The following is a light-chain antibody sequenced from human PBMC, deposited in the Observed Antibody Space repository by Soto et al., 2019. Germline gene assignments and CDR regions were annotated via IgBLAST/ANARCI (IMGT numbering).Light chain of an antibody. CDR2: EVS. CDR1: SSDGGGYNY. CDR3: SSYTSSSTLVV. J-gene: IGLJ2*01. Sequence: QSALTQPASVSGSPGQSITISCTGTSSDGGGYNYVSWYQQHPGKAPKLMIYEVSNRPSGVSNRFSGSKSGNTASLTISGLRAEDEADYYCSSYTSSSTLVVFGGGTKLTVL. V-gene: IGLV2-14*01.